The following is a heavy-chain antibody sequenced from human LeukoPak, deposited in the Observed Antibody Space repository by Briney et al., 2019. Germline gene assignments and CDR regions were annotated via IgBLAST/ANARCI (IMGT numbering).Heavy chain of an antibody. CDR1: GYTFTSYG. Sequence: ASVKVSCKASGYTFTSYGISWVRQAPGQGLEWMGWISAYNGNTNYAQKLQGRVTMTTDTSTSTAYMELRSLRSDDTAVYYCARGPDIVVVPATYDYWGQGTLVTVSS. D-gene: IGHD2-2*01. J-gene: IGHJ4*02. CDR2: ISAYNGNT. CDR3: ARGPDIVVVPATYDY. V-gene: IGHV1-18*01.